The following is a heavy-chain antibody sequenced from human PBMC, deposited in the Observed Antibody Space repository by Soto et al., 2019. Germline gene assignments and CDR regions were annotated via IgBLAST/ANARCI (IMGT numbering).Heavy chain of an antibody. V-gene: IGHV4-34*01. CDR3: ARELAMGKYYYYYGMHV. J-gene: IGHJ6*02. CDR1: GGSFSGYY. Sequence: PSETLSLTCAVYGGSFSGYYWSWIRQPPGKGLEWIGEINHSGSTNYNPSLKSRVTISVDTSKNQFSLKLSSVTAADTAVYYCARELAMGKYYYYYGMHVWGQGTTVT. CDR2: INHSGST. D-gene: IGHD5-18*01.